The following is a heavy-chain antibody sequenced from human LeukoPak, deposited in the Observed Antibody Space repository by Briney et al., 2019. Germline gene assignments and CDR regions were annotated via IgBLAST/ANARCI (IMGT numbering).Heavy chain of an antibody. D-gene: IGHD3-22*01. CDR3: ARGHTRIRNEAPYYYYGMDV. CDR1: GGSISRYY. V-gene: IGHV4-4*07. CDR2: IYTSGST. Sequence: PSETLSLTCTVSGGSISRYYWSWIRQPAGKGLEWIGRIYTSGSTNYNPSLKSRVTMSVDTSKNQLSLKLSSVTAADTAVYYCARGHTRIRNEAPYYYYGMDVWGQGTTVTVSS. J-gene: IGHJ6*02.